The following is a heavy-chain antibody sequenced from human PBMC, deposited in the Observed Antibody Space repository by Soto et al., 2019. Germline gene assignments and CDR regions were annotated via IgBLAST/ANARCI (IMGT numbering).Heavy chain of an antibody. CDR2: IFPGDSDT. V-gene: IGHV5-51*01. CDR1: GYTFTSQW. CDR3: ARPRLSGYVVDY. D-gene: IGHD3-22*01. Sequence: PGESLKISCKASGYTFTSQWIGWVRQKSGIGLEWMGLIFPGDSDTKYSPSFQGQVTISADKSISTAYLQWSSLKASDTAMYYCARPRLSGYVVDYWGQGTLVTVSS. J-gene: IGHJ4*02.